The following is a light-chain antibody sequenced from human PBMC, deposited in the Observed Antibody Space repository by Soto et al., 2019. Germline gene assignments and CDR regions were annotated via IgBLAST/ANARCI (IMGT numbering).Light chain of an antibody. Sequence: EVVRTECPATLSVSPGERATLSCRASQNLSRNLAWYQQQPGQAPRLLIYGASTRATGIPARFSGSGSGTDFTLTISSLQSEDFAVYYCQQYDKWPHTFGQGTKLEIK. V-gene: IGKV3-15*01. CDR3: QQYDKWPHT. CDR1: QNLSRN. J-gene: IGKJ2*01. CDR2: GAS.